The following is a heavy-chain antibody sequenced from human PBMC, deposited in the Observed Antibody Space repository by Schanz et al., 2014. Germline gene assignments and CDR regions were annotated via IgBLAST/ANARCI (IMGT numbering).Heavy chain of an antibody. CDR2: IGGSGDST. D-gene: IGHD3-9*01. CDR3: AKHVRSLTGNDY. V-gene: IGHV3-23*04. Sequence: EVQLVESGGGLVKPGGSLRLSCAASGFTFSNYAMGWVRQTPGKGLEWVSGIGGSGDSTHYADSVKGRFIISRDNSKNTLYLQVNSLRAEDTAVYYCAKHVRSLTGNDYWGQGTLVTVSA. CDR1: GFTFSNYA. J-gene: IGHJ4*02.